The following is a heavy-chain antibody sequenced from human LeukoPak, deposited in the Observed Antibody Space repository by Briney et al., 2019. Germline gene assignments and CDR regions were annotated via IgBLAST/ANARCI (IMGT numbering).Heavy chain of an antibody. CDR2: ISSSGSTI. CDR1: GFTFSSYE. Sequence: GGSLRLSCAASGFTFSSYEMNRVRQAPGKGLEWVSYISSSGSTIYYADSVKGRFTISRDNAKNSLYLQMNSLRAEDTAVYYCARESSSWSNFDYWGQGTLVTVSS. CDR3: ARESSSWSNFDY. D-gene: IGHD6-13*01. J-gene: IGHJ4*02. V-gene: IGHV3-48*03.